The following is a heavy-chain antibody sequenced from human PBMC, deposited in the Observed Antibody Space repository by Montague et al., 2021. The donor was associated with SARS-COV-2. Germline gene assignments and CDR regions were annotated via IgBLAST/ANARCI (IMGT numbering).Heavy chain of an antibody. CDR1: GGSISSSSCY. V-gene: IGHV4-39*01. Sequence: SETLSLTCAVSGGSISSSSCYWGWIRQPPGKGLEWIGSIYYSGSTYYNPSLKSRVTISVDTSKNQFSLKLSSVTAADTAVYYCATYDSSGYYGPGEAMDDAFDIWGQGTMVTVSS. CDR2: IYYSGST. CDR3: ATYDSSGYYGPGEAMDDAFDI. J-gene: IGHJ3*02. D-gene: IGHD3-22*01.